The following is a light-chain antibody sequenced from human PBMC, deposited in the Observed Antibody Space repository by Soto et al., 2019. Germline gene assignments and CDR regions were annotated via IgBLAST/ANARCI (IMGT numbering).Light chain of an antibody. V-gene: IGLV2-14*01. CDR1: SSDVGDRDY. CDR2: EVN. J-gene: IGLJ3*02. CDR3: SAYTNIGTWV. Sequence: QSALTQPASVSGSPGQSIAISCTGTSSDVGDRDYVSWYQQHPGKAPKLMIYEVNNRPSGVSDRFSGSKSGNTASLTISGLQAEYEADYYCSAYTNIGTWVFGGGTKLTVL.